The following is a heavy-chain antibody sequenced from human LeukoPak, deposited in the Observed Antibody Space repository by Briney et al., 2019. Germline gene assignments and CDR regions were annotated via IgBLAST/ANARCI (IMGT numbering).Heavy chain of an antibody. CDR1: GFFFDSYS. CDR2: ITAGSDTI. Sequence: GGSLRLSCAASGFFFDSYSLNWVRQAPGKGLEWISYITAGSDTIFYADSVEGRFTISRDNSKNTLYLQTNSLRAEDTAVYYCARDRTPYGDYAGHGAFDIWGQGTMVTVSS. J-gene: IGHJ3*02. D-gene: IGHD4-17*01. V-gene: IGHV3-48*01. CDR3: ARDRTPYGDYAGHGAFDI.